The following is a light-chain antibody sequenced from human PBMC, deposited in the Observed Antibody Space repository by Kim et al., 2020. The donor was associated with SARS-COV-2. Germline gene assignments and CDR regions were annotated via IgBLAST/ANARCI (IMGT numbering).Light chain of an antibody. CDR1: QTVGSH. V-gene: IGKV3D-15*01. J-gene: IGKJ4*01. CDR2: SAA. CDR3: QQYNAWPLT. Sequence: VSPGGGATLSCWARQTVGSHLAWYQHEPGQAPRLLIYSAAIRATGIPTRFSGSGSGTEFTLTINSLQSEDFAVYYCQQYNAWPLTFGGGTKVDIK.